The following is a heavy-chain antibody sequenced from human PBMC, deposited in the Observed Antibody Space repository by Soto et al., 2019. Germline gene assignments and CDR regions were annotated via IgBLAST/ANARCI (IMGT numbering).Heavy chain of an antibody. CDR1: GFTFSSYW. V-gene: IGHV3-7*03. CDR2: IKYDGSEK. CDR3: ARAGSSTSSIDAFDI. D-gene: IGHD2-2*01. Sequence: PVGSLRLSCAASGFTFSSYWMSWVRQAPGRGLEWMANIKYDGSEKYYVDSVKGRFTISRDNAKNSLYLQMNSLRAEDTAVYYCARAGSSTSSIDAFDIWGQGTMVTVSS. J-gene: IGHJ3*02.